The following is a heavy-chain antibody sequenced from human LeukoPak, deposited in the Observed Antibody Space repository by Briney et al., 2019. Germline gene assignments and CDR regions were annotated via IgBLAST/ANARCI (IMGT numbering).Heavy chain of an antibody. J-gene: IGHJ5*02. CDR3: ATGRWGSSWYRGFDP. CDR2: IYYSGST. V-gene: IGHV4-61*05. CDR1: GGSISSNGYF. Sequence: SETLSLTCTVSGGSISSNGYFWGWIRQPPGKGLEWIGYIYYSGSTNYNPSLKSRVTISVDTSKNQFSLKLSSVTAADTAVYYCATGRWGSSWYRGFDPWGQGTLVTVSS. D-gene: IGHD6-13*01.